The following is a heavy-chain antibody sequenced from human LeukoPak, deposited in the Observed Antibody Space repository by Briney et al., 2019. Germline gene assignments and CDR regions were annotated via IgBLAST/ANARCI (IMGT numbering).Heavy chain of an antibody. CDR2: ISYDGSNK. CDR1: GFTFSSYA. CDR3: ARGLSSSSWYYFDY. D-gene: IGHD6-13*01. J-gene: IGHJ4*02. Sequence: PGGSLRLSCAASGFTFSSYAMHWVRQAPGKGLEWVAVISYDGSNKYYADSVKGRFTISRDNSKNTLYLQMNSLRAEDTAVYYCARGLSSSSWYYFDYWGQGTLVTVSS. V-gene: IGHV3-30-3*01.